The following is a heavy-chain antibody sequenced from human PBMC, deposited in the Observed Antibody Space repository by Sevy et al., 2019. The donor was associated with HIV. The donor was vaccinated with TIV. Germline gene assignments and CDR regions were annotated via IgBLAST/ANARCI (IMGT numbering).Heavy chain of an antibody. J-gene: IGHJ4*02. D-gene: IGHD1-20*01. CDR1: GYSFTSYW. CDR2: IYPGASDT. V-gene: IGHV5-51*01. Sequence: GESLKISCKGSGYSFTSYWIGWVRKMPGKGLEWMAIIYPGASDTRYSPSFQGQVTISADKSISTAYLQWSSLKASDTAMYYCARLQTETITGTTGGSDYWGQGTLVTVSS. CDR3: ARLQTETITGTTGGSDY.